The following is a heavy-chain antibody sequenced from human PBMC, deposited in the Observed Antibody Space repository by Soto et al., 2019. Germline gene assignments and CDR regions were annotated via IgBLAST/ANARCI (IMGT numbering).Heavy chain of an antibody. Sequence: GGSLRLACAASGFTFSSYAMSWVRQAPGKGLEWVSAISGSGGSTYYADSVKGRFTISRDNSKNTLYLQMNSLRAEDTAVYYCAKAYDSSGYLYPLLDYWGQGTLVTVSS. V-gene: IGHV3-23*01. CDR3: AKAYDSSGYLYPLLDY. J-gene: IGHJ4*02. D-gene: IGHD3-22*01. CDR1: GFTFSSYA. CDR2: ISGSGGST.